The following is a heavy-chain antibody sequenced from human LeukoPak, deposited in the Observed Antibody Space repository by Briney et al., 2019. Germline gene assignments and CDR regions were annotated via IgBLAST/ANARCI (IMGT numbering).Heavy chain of an antibody. CDR1: GFTFSSYG. CDR3: ARIHNNYGMGYFQH. CDR2: IWFDGTNK. Sequence: GRSLRLCCATSGFTFSSYGMHWVRQAAGKGLEWVALIWFDGTNKYYADSVKGRFTISRDPSKNTLYLQMNSLRAEDTAVYYCARIHNNYGMGYFQHWGQGTLVTVSS. D-gene: IGHD3-16*01. V-gene: IGHV3-33*01. J-gene: IGHJ1*01.